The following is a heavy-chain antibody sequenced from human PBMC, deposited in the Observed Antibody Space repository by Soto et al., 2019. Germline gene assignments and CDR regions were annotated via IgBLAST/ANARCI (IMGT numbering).Heavy chain of an antibody. V-gene: IGHV1-69*12. CDR3: ASWLKGADIGNYYYGMDV. Sequence: QVQLVQSGAEVKKPGSSVKVSCKASGGAFSDYAFSWVRQAPGQGLEWLGGIMPIFRAPDYAQKFQGRVTITADESTRTAYMEMRSLRSNDTAVYYCASWLKGADIGNYYYGMDVWGQGTTVTV. J-gene: IGHJ6*02. CDR1: GGAFSDYA. D-gene: IGHD2-15*01. CDR2: IMPIFRAP.